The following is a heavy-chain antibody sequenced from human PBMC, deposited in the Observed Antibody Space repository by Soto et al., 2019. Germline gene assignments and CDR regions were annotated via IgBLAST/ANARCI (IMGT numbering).Heavy chain of an antibody. CDR2: ISGSGGST. V-gene: IGHV3-23*01. Sequence: EVQLLESGGGLVQPGGSLRLSCAASGFTFSSYAMSWVRQAPGKGLEWVSAISGSGGSTYYADSVKGRFTISRDNSKNTLYQQMNSLRAEDTAVYYCAKDQDYDSSGYSFPDAFDIWGQGTMVTVSS. CDR1: GFTFSSYA. J-gene: IGHJ3*02. D-gene: IGHD3-22*01. CDR3: AKDQDYDSSGYSFPDAFDI.